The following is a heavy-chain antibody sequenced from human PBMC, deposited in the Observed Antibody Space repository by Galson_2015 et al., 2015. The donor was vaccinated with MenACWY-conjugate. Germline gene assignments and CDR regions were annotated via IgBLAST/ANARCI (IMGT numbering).Heavy chain of an antibody. CDR3: AGSSASPQNAFDI. V-gene: IGHV1-69*13. CDR1: GGTFSSYA. Sequence: SVKVSCKASGGTFSSYAISWVRQAPGQGLEWMGGIIPIFGTANYAQKFQGRVTITADESTSTAYMGLGSLRSEDTAVYYCAGSSASPQNAFDIWGQGTMVTVSS. CDR2: IIPIFGTA. J-gene: IGHJ3*02. D-gene: IGHD2-2*01.